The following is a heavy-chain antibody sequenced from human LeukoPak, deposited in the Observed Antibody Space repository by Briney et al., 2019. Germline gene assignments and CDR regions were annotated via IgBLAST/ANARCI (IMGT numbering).Heavy chain of an antibody. D-gene: IGHD1-26*01. J-gene: IGHJ6*01. Sequence: GGSLRLSCAASGFTFSSYWMSWVRQAPGKGLEWVANIKQDGSEKYYVDSVKGRFTISRDNAKNSLYLQMNSLRAEDTAGYYCARVGGYGTELYYYYGMDVWGQGTTVTVSS. V-gene: IGHV3-7*05. CDR2: IKQDGSEK. CDR1: GFTFSSYW. CDR3: ARVGGYGTELYYYYGMDV.